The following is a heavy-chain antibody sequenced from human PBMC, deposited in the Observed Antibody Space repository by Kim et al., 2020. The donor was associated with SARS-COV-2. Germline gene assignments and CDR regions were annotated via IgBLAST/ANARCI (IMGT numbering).Heavy chain of an antibody. V-gene: IGHV1-18*01. Sequence: ASVKVSCKASGYIFATYGISCVRQAPGQGLEWMGWISGHNGKTKYAQKVQGRVTTTTDTSTSTAYMELRSLRSDDTAVYYCARDFSGPIAVAGTPLYHYYYGLDVWGQGTTLTVSS. CDR1: GYIFATYG. CDR3: ARDFSGPIAVAGTPLYHYYYGLDV. CDR2: ISGHNGKT. J-gene: IGHJ6*02. D-gene: IGHD6-19*01.